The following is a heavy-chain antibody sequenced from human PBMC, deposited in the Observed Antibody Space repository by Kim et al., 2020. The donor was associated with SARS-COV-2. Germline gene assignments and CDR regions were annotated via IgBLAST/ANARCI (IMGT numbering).Heavy chain of an antibody. D-gene: IGHD5-12*01. V-gene: IGHV4-4*02. J-gene: IGHJ4*02. CDR3: ARENSGYDQVDY. Sequence: NYTPSRKSRVTRSADKSKNEFSLKLSSVTAADTAVYYCARENSGYDQVDYWGQGTLVTVSS.